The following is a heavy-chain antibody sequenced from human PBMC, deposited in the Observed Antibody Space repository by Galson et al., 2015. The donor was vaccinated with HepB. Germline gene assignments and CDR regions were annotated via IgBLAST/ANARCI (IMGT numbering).Heavy chain of an antibody. J-gene: IGHJ4*02. CDR3: ATERSTSGSYYFDN. D-gene: IGHD1-26*01. V-gene: IGHV3-66*02. CDR1: GFTVRTNS. CDR2: FSSGGST. Sequence: SLRLSCAASGFTVRTNSMSWVRQAPGKGLEWVSVFSSGGSTYYADSVKGRFTISRVDSKNTLYLHMNSLRPEDTAVYYCATERSTSGSYYFDNWGQGTLVTVSS.